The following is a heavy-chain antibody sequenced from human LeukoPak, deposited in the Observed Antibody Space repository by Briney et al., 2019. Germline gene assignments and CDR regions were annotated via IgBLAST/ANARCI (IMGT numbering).Heavy chain of an antibody. CDR1: GFTVSSNY. Sequence: GGSLRLSCAASGFTVSSNYMSWVRQAPGNGLEWVSVIYSGGSTYYADSVKGRFTISRDNSKNTLYLQMNSLRAEDTAVYYCARHCSGGSCYSEFFDYWGQGTLVTVSS. D-gene: IGHD2-15*01. J-gene: IGHJ4*02. CDR3: ARHCSGGSCYSEFFDY. V-gene: IGHV3-66*04. CDR2: IYSGGST.